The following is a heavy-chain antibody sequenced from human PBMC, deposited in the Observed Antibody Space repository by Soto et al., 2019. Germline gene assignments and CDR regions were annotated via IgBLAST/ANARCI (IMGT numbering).Heavy chain of an antibody. CDR3: ARDKYTGSSGPAEY. D-gene: IGHD6-6*01. Sequence: QVQLVESGGGVVQPGGSLRLSCAPSGFSFSSYAMHWVRQAPGKGLEWVAVIWYDGSSKYYADSVKGRFTISRDNSKSSLYLQMNSLRVEDTAVYYCARDKYTGSSGPAEYWGQGTLVTVSS. V-gene: IGHV3-33*01. CDR1: GFSFSSYA. CDR2: IWYDGSSK. J-gene: IGHJ4*02.